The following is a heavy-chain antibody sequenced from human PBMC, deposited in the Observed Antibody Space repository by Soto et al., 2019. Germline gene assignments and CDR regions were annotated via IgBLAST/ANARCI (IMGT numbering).Heavy chain of an antibody. Sequence: EVQLLESGGDLVQPGGSLRLSCAASGFSFSSYSFTWVRQAPGKGLEWVAGISIGGDKTWHADSVKGRFTISRDNSKNTVYLQMKSLRVDDTAVYYCAKWDGYGDHWSQGTLVTVSS. V-gene: IGHV3-23*01. CDR2: ISIGGDKT. CDR1: GFSFSSYS. CDR3: AKWDGYGDH. J-gene: IGHJ5*02. D-gene: IGHD5-18*01.